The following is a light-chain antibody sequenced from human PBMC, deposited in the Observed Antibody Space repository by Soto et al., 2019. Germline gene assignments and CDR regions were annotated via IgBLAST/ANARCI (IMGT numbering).Light chain of an antibody. J-gene: IGKJ4*01. CDR3: QQSYGTPLT. CDR2: AAS. CDR1: QSISNY. Sequence: DMEMTQSPSSLSASVGDRVTITCRASQSISNYLNWYQHKPGKVPKLLIYAASSLQSGVPTRFSGSGSGIHFTRTINSLQPEDFATYYCQQSYGTPLTFGGGTKIEIK. V-gene: IGKV1-39*01.